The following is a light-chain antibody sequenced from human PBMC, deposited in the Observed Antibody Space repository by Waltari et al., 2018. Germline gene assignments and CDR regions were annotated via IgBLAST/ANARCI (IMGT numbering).Light chain of an antibody. CDR2: DVS. CDR1: SSDVGAFNF. V-gene: IGLV2-14*03. J-gene: IGLJ1*01. Sequence: QSALSQPASVSGSPGQSIAMSCAGTSSDVGAFNFVSWYQQYPGKAPKLIIYDVSVRPSGVSDRCSGSKSGNTASLTISGLQAEDEADYYCFSYTTSKTYISGSGTKVSVL. CDR3: FSYTTSKTYI.